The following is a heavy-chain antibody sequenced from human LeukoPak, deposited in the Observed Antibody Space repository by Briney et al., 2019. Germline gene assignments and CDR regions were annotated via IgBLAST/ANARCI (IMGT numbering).Heavy chain of an antibody. Sequence: GGSLRLSCEASGFTFSRYGMSWVRQAPGKGLEWVSAIRGSGGSTYYADSVKGRFTISRDNAKNSLYLQMNSLRAEDTAVYYCARDGHDSAAFDIWGQGTMVTVPS. J-gene: IGHJ3*02. V-gene: IGHV3-23*01. CDR1: GFTFSRYG. CDR3: ARDGHDSAAFDI. CDR2: IRGSGGST. D-gene: IGHD3-22*01.